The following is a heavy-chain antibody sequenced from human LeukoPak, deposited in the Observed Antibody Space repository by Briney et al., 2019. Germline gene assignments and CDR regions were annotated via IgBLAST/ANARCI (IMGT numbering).Heavy chain of an antibody. CDR1: GFTFSSYA. CDR2: ISGSGGST. J-gene: IGHJ4*02. D-gene: IGHD3-22*01. V-gene: IGHV3-23*01. Sequence: PGGSLRLSCAASGFTFSSYAMSWVRQAPGKGLEWVSAISGSGGSTYYADSVKGRFTISRDNAKNSLYLQMNSLRAEDTAVYYCARDHSREYYYDSSGYYGILDYWGQGTLVTVSS. CDR3: ARDHSREYYYDSSGYYGILDY.